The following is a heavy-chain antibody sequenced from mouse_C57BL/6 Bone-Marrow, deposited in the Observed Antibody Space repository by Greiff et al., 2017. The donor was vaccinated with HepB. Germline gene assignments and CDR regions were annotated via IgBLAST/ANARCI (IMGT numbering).Heavy chain of an antibody. CDR2: IYPGGGYT. J-gene: IGHJ1*03. CDR1: GYTFTNYW. CDR3: AGSSYFYWYFDV. Sequence: VQLQQSGAELVRPGTSVKMSCKASGYTFTNYWIGWAKQRPGHGLEWIGDIYPGGGYTNYNEQFKGKATLTADKSSSTAYMQFSSLTSEDSAIYYCAGSSYFYWYFDVWGTGTTVTVSS. D-gene: IGHD1-1*01. V-gene: IGHV1-63*01.